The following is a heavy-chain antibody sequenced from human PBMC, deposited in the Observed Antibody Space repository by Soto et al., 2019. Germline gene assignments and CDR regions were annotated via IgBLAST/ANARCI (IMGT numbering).Heavy chain of an antibody. D-gene: IGHD6-19*01. CDR3: ASPDIAGDGLPFDY. V-gene: IGHV1-69*12. J-gene: IGHJ4*02. CDR1: GGTFISYA. Sequence: QVQLVQSGAEVKKPGSSVKVSCKASGGTFISYAISWVRQAPGQGLEWMGGIIPIFGTANYAQKFQGRVTITADESTRTAYMELSRLRFEDTDVYYCASPDIAGDGLPFDYWGQGTLVTVSS. CDR2: IIPIFGTA.